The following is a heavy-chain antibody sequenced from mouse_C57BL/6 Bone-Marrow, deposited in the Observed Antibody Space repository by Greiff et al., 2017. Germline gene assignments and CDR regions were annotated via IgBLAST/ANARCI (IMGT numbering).Heavy chain of an antibody. D-gene: IGHD1-1*01. J-gene: IGHJ1*03. Sequence: QVHVKQSGPELVKPGASVKLSCKASGYTFTSYDINWVKQRPGQGLEWIGWIYPRDGSTKYNEKFKGKATLTVDTSSITAYMELHSLTSEDSAVLCSARLESDGSSGDWYFGVWGTGTTVSVSS. CDR2: IYPRDGST. CDR1: GYTFTSYD. V-gene: IGHV1-85*01. CDR3: ARLESDGSSGDWYFGV.